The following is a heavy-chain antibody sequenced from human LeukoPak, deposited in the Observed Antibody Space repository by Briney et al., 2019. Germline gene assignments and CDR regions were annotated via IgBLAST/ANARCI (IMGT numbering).Heavy chain of an antibody. V-gene: IGHV1-46*01. J-gene: IGHJ4*02. CDR2: INPSGGST. CDR3: ARDTVELTTPGDY. CDR1: GYTFTRYY. Sequence: ASVKVSCKASGYTFTRYYMHWVRQAPGQGLEWMGIINPSGGSTSYAQKFQGRVTMTRDMSTSTVYMELSSLRSEDTAVYYCARDTVELTTPGDYWGQGTLVTVSS. D-gene: IGHD5-24*01.